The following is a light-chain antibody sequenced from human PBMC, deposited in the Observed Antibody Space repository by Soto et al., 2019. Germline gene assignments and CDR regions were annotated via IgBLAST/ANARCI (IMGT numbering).Light chain of an antibody. Sequence: DIQLTQSPSFLSASVGDRVTITCRASQGISSYLAWYQQKPGKAPKLLIYAASTLQSGVPSRFSGSGSGTEFTLTISSLQPEYFATYYCQQLNSYPGYTFGQGTKLEIK. CDR2: AAS. CDR3: QQLNSYPGYT. V-gene: IGKV1-9*01. J-gene: IGKJ2*01. CDR1: QGISSY.